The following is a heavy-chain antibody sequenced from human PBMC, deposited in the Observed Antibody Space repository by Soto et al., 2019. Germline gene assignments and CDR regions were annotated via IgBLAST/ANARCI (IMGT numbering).Heavy chain of an antibody. CDR1: GGSITSSSYF. CDR2: IFYSGST. CDR3: ARVLIYYYYMDV. Sequence: QLQLQESGPGMVKPSETLSLTCPVSGGSITSSSYFWGWIRQPPGKGLEWIGNIFYSGSTYYNPSLKSRATISVDTSKNQFSLKLTSVTAADTAVYYCARVLIYYYYMDVWGKGTKVTV. V-gene: IGHV4-39*01. J-gene: IGHJ6*03.